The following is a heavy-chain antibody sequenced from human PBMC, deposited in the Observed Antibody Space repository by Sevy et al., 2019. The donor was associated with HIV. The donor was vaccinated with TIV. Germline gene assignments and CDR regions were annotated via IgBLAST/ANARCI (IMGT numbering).Heavy chain of an antibody. V-gene: IGHV3-30-3*01. CDR1: GFIFGSYA. CDR3: ARDPGSSWSSFDY. Sequence: GGSLRLSCAASGFIFGSYAMNWVRQAPGKGLEWVAVISYDGSHKYYADSVKGRFTLCRDSSKNTLYLQMHSLRTDDTAVYYCARDPGSSWSSFDYWGQGTLVTVSS. J-gene: IGHJ4*02. CDR2: ISYDGSHK. D-gene: IGHD6-13*01.